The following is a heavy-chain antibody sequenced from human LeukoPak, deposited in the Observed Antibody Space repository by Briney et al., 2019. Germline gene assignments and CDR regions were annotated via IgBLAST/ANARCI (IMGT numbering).Heavy chain of an antibody. CDR3: ARVVVATAANWFDP. D-gene: IGHD2-21*02. CDR2: ISANNGDT. CDR1: GYIFTNYG. V-gene: IGHV1-18*01. Sequence: ASVKVSCKASGYIFTNYGISWVRPAPGQGLEWMAWISANNGDTNYAQKFQGRVTMTTDTSTSTVYMELRSLRSDDTAVYYCARVVVATAANWFDPWGQGTLVTVSS. J-gene: IGHJ5*02.